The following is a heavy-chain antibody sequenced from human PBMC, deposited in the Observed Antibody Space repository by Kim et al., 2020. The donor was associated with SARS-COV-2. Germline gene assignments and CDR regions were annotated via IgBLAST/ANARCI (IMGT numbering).Heavy chain of an antibody. CDR3: ARVGAGAAFRYNWFDP. V-gene: IGHV3-74*01. CDR1: GFTFSSYW. J-gene: IGHJ5*02. CDR2: INSDGSST. D-gene: IGHD1-26*01. Sequence: GGSLRLSCAASGFTFSSYWMHWVRQAPGKGLVWVSRINSDGSSTSYADSVKGRFTISRDNAKNTLYLQMNSLRAEDTAVYYCARVGAGAAFRYNWFDPWGQGTLVTVSS.